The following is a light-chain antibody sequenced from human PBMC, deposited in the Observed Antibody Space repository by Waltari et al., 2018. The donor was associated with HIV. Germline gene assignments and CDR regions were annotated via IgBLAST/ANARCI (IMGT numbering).Light chain of an antibody. CDR2: YDT. CDR3: QVWDDNSDHSVE. Sequence: SYVLTQPPSVSVAPGKTARITCGGNNLGSKSVHWYQQKSGLAPVLVIYYDTDRPSEIPERFSGSNSGNTATLTISRVEAGDEADYYCQVWDDNSDHSVEFGGGTKLTVL. V-gene: IGLV3-21*04. J-gene: IGLJ2*01. CDR1: NLGSKS.